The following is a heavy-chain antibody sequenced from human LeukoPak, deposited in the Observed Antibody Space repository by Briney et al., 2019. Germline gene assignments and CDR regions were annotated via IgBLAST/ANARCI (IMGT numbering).Heavy chain of an antibody. CDR3: ARARYSGSYPLFDY. J-gene: IGHJ4*02. V-gene: IGHV4-31*03. CDR1: GGSISSGGYY. D-gene: IGHD1-26*01. Sequence: SETLSLTCTVSGGSISSGGYYWSWIRQHPGKGLEWIGYIYYSGSTYYNPSLKSRVTISVDTSKNQFSLKLSSVTAADTAVYYCARARYSGSYPLFDYWGQGTLVTVSS. CDR2: IYYSGST.